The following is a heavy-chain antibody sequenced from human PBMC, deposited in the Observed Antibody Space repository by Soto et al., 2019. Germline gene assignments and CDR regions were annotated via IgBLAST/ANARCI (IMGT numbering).Heavy chain of an antibody. CDR3: ARNFADYYDSSCYSYVRGGEGGFDY. CDR1: GYTFTTYY. Sequence: QVQLVQSGAEVKKPGASVKVSCKASGYTFTTYYIHWVRQAPGQGLEWMGVINPSGGSTTNAQKFQCRATVSRDKYTSTVYMELSSLSSEDTDVYYCARNFADYYDSSCYSYVRGGEGGFDYWGQGSMVTVSS. J-gene: IGHJ4*02. D-gene: IGHD3-22*01. V-gene: IGHV1-46*01. CDR2: INPSGGST.